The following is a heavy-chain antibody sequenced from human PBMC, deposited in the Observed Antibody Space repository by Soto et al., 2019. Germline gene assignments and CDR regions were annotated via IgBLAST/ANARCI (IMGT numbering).Heavy chain of an antibody. V-gene: IGHV3-74*01. J-gene: IGHJ4*02. D-gene: IGHD3-10*01. CDR3: AIGGCDYNDLDY. CDR2: IKSDGSST. CDR1: GFLFNTYW. Sequence: EVQLVESGGGLVQPGGSLRLSCAASGFLFNTYWMFWVRQAPRKGLLWVSRIKSDGSSTNYADSVKGRFTISRDNAKNTLYLQMTSLRAEDTAVYYCAIGGCDYNDLDYWGQGILVTVS.